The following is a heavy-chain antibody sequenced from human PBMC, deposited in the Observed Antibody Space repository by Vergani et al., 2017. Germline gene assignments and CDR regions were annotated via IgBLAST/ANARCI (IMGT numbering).Heavy chain of an antibody. CDR1: GFTFTAHG. CDR2: LSASDRRT. J-gene: IGHJ3*02. D-gene: IGHD6-19*01. CDR3: AKVGRSEVAGTFGAFDI. V-gene: IGHV3-23*04. Sequence: EVQLVESGGGSAQPWESLRLSCVASGFTFTAHGLNWVRQAPGKGLEWVSTLSASDRRTHYADSVKGRFTISRDISKNTLFLHMNSLRPEDTAVYYCAKVGRSEVAGTFGAFDIWGQGTMVTVSS.